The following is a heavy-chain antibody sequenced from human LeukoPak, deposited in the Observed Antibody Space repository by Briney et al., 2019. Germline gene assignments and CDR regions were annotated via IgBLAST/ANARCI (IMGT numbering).Heavy chain of an antibody. V-gene: IGHV3-23*01. CDR1: GFTFSSYA. J-gene: IGHJ4*02. CDR3: ARDPPRYYDSSGNDY. CDR2: ISGSGGST. D-gene: IGHD3-22*01. Sequence: GGSLRLYCAASGFTFSSYAMSWVRQAPGKGLEWVSAISGSGGSTYYADSVKGRFTISRDNSKNTLYLQINSLRAEDTAVYYCARDPPRYYDSSGNDYWGQGTLVTVSS.